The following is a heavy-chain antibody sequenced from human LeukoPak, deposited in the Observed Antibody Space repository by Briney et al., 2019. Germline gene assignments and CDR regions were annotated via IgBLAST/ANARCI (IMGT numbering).Heavy chain of an antibody. J-gene: IGHJ4*02. D-gene: IGHD2-15*01. Sequence: PGGSLRLSCAASGFTFSNYWMHWVRHAPGKGLVWVSRINSDARSTSYADSVKGRFTISRDNAKNTLYLQMNSLRAEDTAVYYCAKSGLNRFDYWGQGTLVTVSS. V-gene: IGHV3-74*01. CDR2: INSDARST. CDR3: AKSGLNRFDY. CDR1: GFTFSNYW.